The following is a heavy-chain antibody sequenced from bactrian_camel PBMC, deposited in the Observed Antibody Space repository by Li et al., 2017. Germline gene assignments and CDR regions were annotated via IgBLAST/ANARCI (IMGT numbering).Heavy chain of an antibody. CDR1: GFSFSSSY. Sequence: DVQLVESGGGLVQPGGSLRLSCVASGFSFSSSYMSWVRQAPGKGLEWVASIWSDGGVTYYADSVKGRFTGSRDNAKNMVYLQMNSLKSEDTALYYCCRGEYHTLWGQGTQVTVS. J-gene: IGHJ4*01. CDR3: CRGEYHTL. V-gene: IGHV3S2*01. CDR2: IWSDGGVT.